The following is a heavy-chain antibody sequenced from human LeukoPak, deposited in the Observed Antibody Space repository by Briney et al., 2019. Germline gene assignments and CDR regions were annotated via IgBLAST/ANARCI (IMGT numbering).Heavy chain of an antibody. D-gene: IGHD6-19*01. Sequence: ASVKVSCKASGYTFTGYYMHWVRQAPGQGLEWIGCINPNSGCTNYAQKFQGRVSTTRDTSIRTAYMELSRLRSDDTAVYYCARERLVAGSKPARWKNDYWGQGTLVTVSS. CDR2: INPNSGCT. CDR1: GYTFTGYY. V-gene: IGHV1-2*02. CDR3: ARERLVAGSKPARWKNDY. J-gene: IGHJ4*02.